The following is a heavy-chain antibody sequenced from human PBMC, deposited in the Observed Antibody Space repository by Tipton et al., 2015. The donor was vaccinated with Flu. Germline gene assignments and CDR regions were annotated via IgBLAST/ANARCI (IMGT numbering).Heavy chain of an antibody. V-gene: IGHV3-30*01. CDR3: ARVRGSSENSHGTAAPRYYYYGMDV. CDR2: ISYDGSNK. Sequence: SLRLSCAASGFTFSSYAMHWVRQAPGKGLEWVAVISYDGSNKYYADSVKGRFTISRDTSKNTLYLQMNSLRAEDTAVYYCARVRGSSENSHGTAAPRYYYYGMDVWGQGTTVTVSS. D-gene: IGHD6-13*01. J-gene: IGHJ6*02. CDR1: GFTFSSYA.